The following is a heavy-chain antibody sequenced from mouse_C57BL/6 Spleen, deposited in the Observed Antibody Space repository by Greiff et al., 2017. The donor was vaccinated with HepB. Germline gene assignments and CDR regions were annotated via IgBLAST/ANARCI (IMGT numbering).Heavy chain of an antibody. J-gene: IGHJ3*02. Sequence: QVQLQQPGAELVMPGASVKLSCKASGYTFTSYWMHWVKQGPGQGLEWIGEIDPSDSYTNYNQKFKGKSTLTVDKSASTAYMELSSLTNEDSAVYYCTRHEELYGSSYPFEWWGQGTLVTVSA. CDR2: IDPSDSYT. V-gene: IGHV1-69*01. D-gene: IGHD1-1*01. CDR1: GYTFTSYW. CDR3: TRHEELYGSSYPFEW.